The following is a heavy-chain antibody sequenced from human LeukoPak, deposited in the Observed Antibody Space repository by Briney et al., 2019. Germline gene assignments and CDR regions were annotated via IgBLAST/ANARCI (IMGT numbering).Heavy chain of an antibody. D-gene: IGHD6-6*01. CDR2: ISGSGAGT. CDR3: AKFPEWGSSSY. J-gene: IGHJ4*02. Sequence: GGSLRLSCAASGFTFSSYAMSWVRQAPGKGLEWVSTISGSGAGTYYADSVKGRFTISRDNSKNTLYLQMNSLRAEDTAVYYCAKFPEWGSSSYWGQGTLVTVSS. V-gene: IGHV3-23*01. CDR1: GFTFSSYA.